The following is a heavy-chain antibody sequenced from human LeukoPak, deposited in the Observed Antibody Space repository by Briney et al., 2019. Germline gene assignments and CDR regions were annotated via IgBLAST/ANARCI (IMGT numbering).Heavy chain of an antibody. CDR1: Y. CDR3: ARATATVTPYFDY. CDR2: IYYSGST. D-gene: IGHD4-17*01. Sequence: YWSWIRQHPGKGLEWIGYIYYSGSTYYNPSLKSRVTISVDTSKNQFSLKLSSVTAADTAVYYCARATATVTPYFDYWGQGTLVTVSS. V-gene: IGHV4-31*02. J-gene: IGHJ4*02.